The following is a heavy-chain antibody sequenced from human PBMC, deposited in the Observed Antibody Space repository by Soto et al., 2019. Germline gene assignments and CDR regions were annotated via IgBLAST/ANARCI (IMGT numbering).Heavy chain of an antibody. CDR2: ISYDGSNK. Sequence: QVQLVESGGGVVQPGRSLRLSCAASGFTFSSYGMHWVRQAPGKGLEWVAVISYDGSNKYYADSVKGRFTISRDNSKNTLYLQMNSLRAEDTAVYYCAKEGKDGYCSSTSCYDDAFDIWGQGTMVTVSS. V-gene: IGHV3-30*18. CDR3: AKEGKDGYCSSTSCYDDAFDI. J-gene: IGHJ3*02. CDR1: GFTFSSYG. D-gene: IGHD2-2*03.